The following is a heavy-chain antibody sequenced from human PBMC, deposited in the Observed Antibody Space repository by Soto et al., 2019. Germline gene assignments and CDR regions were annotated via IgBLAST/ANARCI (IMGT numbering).Heavy chain of an antibody. CDR1: GGILSSSA. D-gene: IGHD5-18*01. CDR2: ILPSFDTT. J-gene: IGHJ4*02. CDR3: ATGGRGYSSAPRFYFEY. V-gene: IGHV1-69*01. Sequence: QVQLVQSGAEVKKPGSSVKVSCQASGGILSSSAISWGRQAPGQGLEWMGGILPSFDTTHYGQKFQGRVTITADGSTSTAYMELSSLKSEDTALYYCATGGRGYSSAPRFYFEYWGQGTLVTVSS.